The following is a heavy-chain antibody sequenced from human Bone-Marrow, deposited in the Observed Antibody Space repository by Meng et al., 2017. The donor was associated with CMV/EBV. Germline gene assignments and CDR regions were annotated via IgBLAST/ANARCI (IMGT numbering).Heavy chain of an antibody. Sequence: GGSLRLSCAASGFTFSTYGMHWVRQAPGKGLEWVAFTRYDGSTKHYADSLKGRFTISRDNSKNTLYLQMSSLRVEDTAVYFCAKNPNSGWYYYYGMYVWGQGTTVSVSS. CDR2: TRYDGSTK. J-gene: IGHJ6*02. D-gene: IGHD6-19*01. V-gene: IGHV3-30*02. CDR1: GFTFSTYG. CDR3: AKNPNSGWYYYYGMYV.